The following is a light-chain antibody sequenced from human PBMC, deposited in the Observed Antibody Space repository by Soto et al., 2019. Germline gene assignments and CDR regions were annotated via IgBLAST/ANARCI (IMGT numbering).Light chain of an antibody. Sequence: DIQMTQSPSSLSASVGDRVTITCRASQSISSYLNWYQQKPGQAPKLLIYAASSLQSGVSSRFRAGVSGTVFTFTISSLQPEDFATYYCQQSYSTPRLTFGGGTKVEIK. CDR2: AAS. V-gene: IGKV1-39*01. CDR1: QSISSY. CDR3: QQSYSTPRLT. J-gene: IGKJ4*01.